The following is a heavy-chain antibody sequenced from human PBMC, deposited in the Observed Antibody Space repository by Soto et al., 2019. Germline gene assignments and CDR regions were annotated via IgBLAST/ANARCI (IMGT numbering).Heavy chain of an antibody. Sequence: ASVKVSCKVSGYTLTELSMHWVRQAPGKGLEWMGGFDPEDGETIYAQKFQGRVTMTEDTSTDTAYMELSSPRSEDTAVYYCATDRGAATGTFGISRPTDHFDYWGQGTLVTVSS. J-gene: IGHJ4*02. CDR3: ATDRGAATGTFGISRPTDHFDY. D-gene: IGHD6-13*01. CDR1: GYTLTELS. CDR2: FDPEDGET. V-gene: IGHV1-24*01.